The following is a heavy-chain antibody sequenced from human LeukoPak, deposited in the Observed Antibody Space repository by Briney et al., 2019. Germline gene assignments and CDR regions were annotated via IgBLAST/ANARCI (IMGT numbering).Heavy chain of an antibody. Sequence: ASVKVSCKASGGTFSSYAISWVRQAPGQGLEWMGWISAYNGNTNYAQKLQGRVTMTTDTSTSTAYMELRSLRSDDTAVYYCARDYYDSSGYIYYGMDVWGQGTTVTVSS. CDR2: ISAYNGNT. CDR1: GGTFSSYA. J-gene: IGHJ6*02. D-gene: IGHD3-22*01. CDR3: ARDYYDSSGYIYYGMDV. V-gene: IGHV1-18*01.